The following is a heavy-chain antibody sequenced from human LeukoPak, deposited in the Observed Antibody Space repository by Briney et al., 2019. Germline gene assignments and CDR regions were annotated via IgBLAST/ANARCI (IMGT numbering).Heavy chain of an antibody. CDR1: GYTFTSYG. CDR2: IGAYNGNI. J-gene: IGHJ4*02. V-gene: IGHV1-18*01. CDR3: ARDGYYYDTSGYPDY. D-gene: IGHD3-22*01. Sequence: ASVKVSCKASGYTFTSYGISWVRQAPGQGLEWMGWIGAYNGNIRSAQKFQGRVTMTTDISTSTAYMELRSLRSDDTAVYYCARDGYYYDTSGYPDYWGQGALVTVSS.